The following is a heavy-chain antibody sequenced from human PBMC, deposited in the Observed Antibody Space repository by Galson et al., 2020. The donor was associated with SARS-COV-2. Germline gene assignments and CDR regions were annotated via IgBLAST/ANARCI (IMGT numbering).Heavy chain of an antibody. CDR3: ARDMLGEKLEPDY. CDR1: GFTFSLHP. V-gene: IGHV3-30*17. Sequence: GGSLRLSCTTSGFTFSLHPMHWVRQAPGKGLEWVAVISFDGKEEYYADSVKGRFTISRDNPKNTLYLQMNSLRVEDTALYYCARDMLGEKLEPDYWCRGTQVTVSS. J-gene: IGHJ4*02. D-gene: IGHD3-10*02. CDR2: ISFDGKEE.